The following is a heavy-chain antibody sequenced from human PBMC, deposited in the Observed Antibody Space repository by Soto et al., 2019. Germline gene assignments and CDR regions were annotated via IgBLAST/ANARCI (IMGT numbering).Heavy chain of an antibody. D-gene: IGHD1-26*01. J-gene: IGHJ5*02. CDR3: VRMASSGALNWFDP. CDR2: MNPNSGNT. V-gene: IGHV1-8*01. Sequence: SVKVSCKSRESTLMHYDISWVRQATGQGLEWMGWMNPNSGNTGYALKFQGRVSMTRNTSIYAVYLELRSLASDDTAVYYCVRMASSGALNWFDPWGQGTLVTVSS. CDR1: ESTLMHYD.